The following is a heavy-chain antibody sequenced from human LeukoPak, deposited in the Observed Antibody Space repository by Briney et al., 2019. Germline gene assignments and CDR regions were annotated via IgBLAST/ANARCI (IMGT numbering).Heavy chain of an antibody. CDR3: ARGRLKVGATCYDY. D-gene: IGHD1-26*01. CDR1: GGSISTYY. Sequence: KPSETLSLTCTVSGGSISTYYWSWIRQPPGKGLEWLGYIYYSGSTNYNPSLKSRVTISVDTSKKQFSLKLSSVTAADTAVYFCARGRLKVGATCYDYWGQGTLVTVSS. CDR2: IYYSGST. J-gene: IGHJ4*02. V-gene: IGHV4-59*01.